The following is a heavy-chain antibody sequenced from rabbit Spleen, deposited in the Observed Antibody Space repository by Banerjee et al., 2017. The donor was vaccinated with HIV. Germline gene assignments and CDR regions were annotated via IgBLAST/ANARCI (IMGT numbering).Heavy chain of an antibody. Sequence: QEQLVESGGGLVQPEGSLTLTCTASGFSFSSDYDMCWVRQAPGKGLEWIGCIYTGNRKTYYAGWAKGRFTISKASSTTVTLQMTSLTAADTATYFCARDSGSNPYIDVYFNLWGPGTLVTVS. V-gene: IGHV1S45*01. D-gene: IGHD4-2*01. CDR1: GFSFSSDYD. CDR2: IYTGNRKT. J-gene: IGHJ4*01. CDR3: ARDSGSNPYIDVYFNL.